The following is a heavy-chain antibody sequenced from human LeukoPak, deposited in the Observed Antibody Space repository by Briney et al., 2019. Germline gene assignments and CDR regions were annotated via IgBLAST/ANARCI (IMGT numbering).Heavy chain of an antibody. CDR3: ARGIRRVVPAANNWFDP. Sequence: PSETLSLTCAVYGGSFSGYYWGWIRQPPGKGMEWIGEINHSGSTNYNPSLKSRVTISVDTSKNQFSLKLSSVTAADTAVYYCARGIRRVVPAANNWFDPWGQGTLVTVSS. CDR2: INHSGST. CDR1: GGSFSGYY. J-gene: IGHJ5*02. V-gene: IGHV4-34*01. D-gene: IGHD2-2*01.